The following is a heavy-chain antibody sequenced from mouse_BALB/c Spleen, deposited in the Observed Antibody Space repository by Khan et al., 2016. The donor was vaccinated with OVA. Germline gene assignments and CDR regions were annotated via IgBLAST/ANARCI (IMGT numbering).Heavy chain of an antibody. V-gene: IGHV3-2*02. J-gene: IGHJ4*01. CDR3: ARDGSRYNYAMDY. CDR1: GYSITSDYA. Sequence: EVELMESGPGLVKPSQSLSLTCTVTGYSITSDYAWNWIRQFPGNKLEWMGYINYGGSTNYNPALKSRISITRDTSKNQFFLQLNSVTTADTATXYCARDGSRYNYAMDYWGQGTSVTVSS. CDR2: INYGGST. D-gene: IGHD2-3*01.